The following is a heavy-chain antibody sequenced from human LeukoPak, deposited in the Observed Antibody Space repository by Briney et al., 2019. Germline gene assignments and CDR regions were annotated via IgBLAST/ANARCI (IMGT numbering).Heavy chain of an antibody. CDR3: ARDGERCSSTSCYGKAYNWFDP. V-gene: IGHV1-18*01. D-gene: IGHD2-2*01. CDR1: GYTFTSYG. Sequence: ASVKVSCKASGYTFTSYGISWVRQAPGQGLEWMGWISAYNGNTNYAQKLQGRVTMTTDTSTSTAYMELRSLRSDDTAVYYCARDGERCSSTSCYGKAYNWFDPWGQGTLITVSS. CDR2: ISAYNGNT. J-gene: IGHJ5*02.